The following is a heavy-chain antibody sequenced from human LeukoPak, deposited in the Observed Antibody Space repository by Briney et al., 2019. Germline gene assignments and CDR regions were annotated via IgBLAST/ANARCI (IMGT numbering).Heavy chain of an antibody. CDR3: AKAYGSGSYYDYYYYMDV. V-gene: IGHV3-23*01. CDR2: ISGNSGST. D-gene: IGHD3-10*01. CDR1: GFTFSSYA. Sequence: PGGSLRLSCAASGFTFSSYAMSWVRQAPGKGLEWVSAISGNSGSTHYADSVKGRFTISRDNSKSTLYLQMNSLRAEDTALYYCAKAYGSGSYYDYYYYMDVWGKGTTVTVSS. J-gene: IGHJ6*03.